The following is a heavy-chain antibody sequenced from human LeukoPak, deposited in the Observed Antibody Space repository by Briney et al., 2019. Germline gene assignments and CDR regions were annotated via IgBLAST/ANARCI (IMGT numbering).Heavy chain of an antibody. J-gene: IGHJ3*02. D-gene: IGHD2-15*01. CDR2: INHSGST. CDR3: ARHIGIVVVVAATPSAAFDI. Sequence: PSETLSLTCAVYGGSFSGYYWSWIRQPPGKGLEWIGEINHSGSTNYNPSLKSRVTISVDTSKNQFSLKLSSVTAADTAVYYCARHIGIVVVVAATPSAAFDIWGQGTMVTVSS. V-gene: IGHV4-34*01. CDR1: GGSFSGYY.